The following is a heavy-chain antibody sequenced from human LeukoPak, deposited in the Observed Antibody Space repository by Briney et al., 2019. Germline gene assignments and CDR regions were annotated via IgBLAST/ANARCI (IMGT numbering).Heavy chain of an antibody. D-gene: IGHD3-10*02. J-gene: IGHJ6*04. CDR2: IRYDGSNR. Sequence: PGGSLRLSCGVSGFTFSSYGMYWVRQAPGKGLEWVAFIRYDGSNRNYADSVKGRFTISRDNAKNSLYLQMNSLRAEDTAVYYCAELGITMIGGVWGKGTTVTISS. V-gene: IGHV3-30*02. CDR3: AELGITMIGGV. CDR1: GFTFSSYG.